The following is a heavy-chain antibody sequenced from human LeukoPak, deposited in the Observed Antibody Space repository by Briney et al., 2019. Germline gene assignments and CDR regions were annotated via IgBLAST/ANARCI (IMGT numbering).Heavy chain of an antibody. CDR2: ICYDGSNK. CDR3: ARDWPSYGMDV. J-gene: IGHJ6*02. Sequence: GGSLRLYCAASGFTFSSYGMHWVRQAPGKGLEWVAVICYDGSNKYYADSVKGLFTISRDNSKNTLYLQMNSLRAEDTAVYYCARDWPSYGMDVWGQGTTVTVSS. CDR1: GFTFSSYG. V-gene: IGHV3-33*01.